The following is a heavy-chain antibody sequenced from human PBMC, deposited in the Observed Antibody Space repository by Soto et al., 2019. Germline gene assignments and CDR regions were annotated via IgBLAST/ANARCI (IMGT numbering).Heavy chain of an antibody. Sequence: ASVKVSCKASGYTFTGYYLHWVRQAPGQGLEWMGWINPDSGGTNYAQKFQGWVTMTRDTSISTACMELSRLRSDDTAVYYCARDFSSGWYGGHDAFDIWGQGTMVTVS. CDR3: ARDFSSGWYGGHDAFDI. J-gene: IGHJ3*02. D-gene: IGHD6-19*01. CDR2: INPDSGGT. CDR1: GYTFTGYY. V-gene: IGHV1-2*04.